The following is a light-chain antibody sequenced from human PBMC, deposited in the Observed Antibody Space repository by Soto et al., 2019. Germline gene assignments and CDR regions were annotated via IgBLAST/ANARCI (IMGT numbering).Light chain of an antibody. CDR1: QSVGKY. Sequence: IVLTQSPGTLSLSPGERATLSCRASQSVGKYLVWYQQKPGQAPRLLIYGASSRATGIPDRFSGSGSGTHFTLTISRLEPEDFALYYCQQYGSSPRITFGQGTRLEI. CDR3: QQYGSSPRIT. CDR2: GAS. J-gene: IGKJ5*01. V-gene: IGKV3-20*01.